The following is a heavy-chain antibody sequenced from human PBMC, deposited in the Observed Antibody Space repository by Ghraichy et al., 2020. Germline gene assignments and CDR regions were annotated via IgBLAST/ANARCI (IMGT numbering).Heavy chain of an antibody. V-gene: IGHV4-39*01. CDR2: IYYGGSS. CDR3: VRLRNLRLLFDS. D-gene: IGHD2-15*01. J-gene: IGHJ4*02. Sequence: SETLSLSCTVSDASINSGTSFWGWVRQPPGKGLEWIGDIYYGGSSHYNPSLKSRVTMSVDTSNNQFFLTLSSVTAADTAIYYCVRLRNLRLLFDSWSQGSLVTVSS. CDR1: DASINSGTSF.